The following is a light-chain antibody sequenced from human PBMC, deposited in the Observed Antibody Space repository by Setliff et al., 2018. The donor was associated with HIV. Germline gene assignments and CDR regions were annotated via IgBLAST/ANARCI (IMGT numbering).Light chain of an antibody. CDR1: TGAVTSGHY. J-gene: IGLJ3*02. Sequence: QAVVIQEPSLTVSPGGTVTLTCGSSTGAVTSGHYPYWFQQKPGQAPRTLIYDTRNKHSWTPARFSGSLLGGKAALTLSGAQPADEAEYYCLLSYYGTRVFGGGTKVTVL. CDR3: LLSYYGTRV. CDR2: DTR. V-gene: IGLV7-46*01.